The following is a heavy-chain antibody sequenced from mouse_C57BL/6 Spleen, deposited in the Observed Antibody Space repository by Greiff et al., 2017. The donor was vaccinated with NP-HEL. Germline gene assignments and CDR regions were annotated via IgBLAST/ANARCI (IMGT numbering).Heavy chain of an antibody. V-gene: IGHV14-1*01. J-gene: IGHJ4*01. CDR1: GFTIKDYY. D-gene: IGHD1-1*01. CDR3: TAYGSSLCY. Sequence: VQLQQSGAELVRPGASVKLSCTASGFTIKDYYMHWVKQRPEQGLEWIRRIDPEDGDTEYAPKFQGKATMTADTSSNTAYLQLSSLTSEDTAVYYCTAYGSSLCYWGQGTSVTVSS. CDR2: IDPEDGDT.